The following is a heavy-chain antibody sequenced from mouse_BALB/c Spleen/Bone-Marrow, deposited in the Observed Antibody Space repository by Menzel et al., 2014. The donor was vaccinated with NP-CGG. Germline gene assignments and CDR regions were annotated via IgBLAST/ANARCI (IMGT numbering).Heavy chain of an antibody. Sequence: EVHLVESGPGLVKPSQTVSLTCTVTGISITTGNYRWSWIRQFPGNKLEWIGYIYYSGTITYNPSLTSRTTITRDTSENQFFLEMNSLTAEDTATYYCARYGNYFDYWGQGTTLTVSS. V-gene: IGHV3-5*02. J-gene: IGHJ2*01. CDR3: ARYGNYFDY. CDR1: GISITTGNYR. CDR2: IYYSGTI. D-gene: IGHD2-1*01.